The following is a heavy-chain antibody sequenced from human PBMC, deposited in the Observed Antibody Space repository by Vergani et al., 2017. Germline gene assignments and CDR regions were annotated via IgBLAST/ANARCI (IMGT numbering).Heavy chain of an antibody. D-gene: IGHD2-2*01. V-gene: IGHV1-2*02. J-gene: IGHJ6*02. CDR2: INPNSGGT. CDR1: GYTFTDYY. Sequence: VQSGDEVKKPGASMKVSCKASGYTFTDYYMHWVRQAPGQGLEWMGWINPNSGGTTYAQKFQGRVTLTRDTSISTAYMELSRLRSDDTAVYYCARDHCISAGCYEYYYNGMDVWGQGTTVTVSS. CDR3: ARDHCISAGCYEYYYNGMDV.